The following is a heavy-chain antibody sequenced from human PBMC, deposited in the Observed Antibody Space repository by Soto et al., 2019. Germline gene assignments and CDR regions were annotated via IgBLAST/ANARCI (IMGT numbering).Heavy chain of an antibody. CDR1: DGSISTYDW. CDR2: MFHSGGA. D-gene: IGHD3-3*01. V-gene: IGHV4-4*02. J-gene: IGHJ4*02. Sequence: SETLSLTCVVSDGSISTYDWWTWVRQPPGKGLEWIGKMFHSGGADYSPSLKSRVTISADSSKNHFSLRLTAVTAADTAVYYCATGNVDSMLEYWGQGTLVTVSS. CDR3: ATGNVDSMLEY.